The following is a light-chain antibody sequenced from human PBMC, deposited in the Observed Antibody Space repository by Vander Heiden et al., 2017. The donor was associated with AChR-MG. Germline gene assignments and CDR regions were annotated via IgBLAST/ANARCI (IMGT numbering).Light chain of an antibody. J-gene: IGKJ4*01. CDR3: RQALQTLIT. Sequence: DIVMTQSPLSLPVTPGEPASISCRSSQSLLHSNGYNYLDWYLQKPGQSPQLLIYLGSNRASGVPDRFSGSGSGTDFTLKISRVEAEDVGVYYCRQALQTLITFGGGTKVGIK. CDR2: LGS. V-gene: IGKV2-28*01. CDR1: QSLLHSNGYNY.